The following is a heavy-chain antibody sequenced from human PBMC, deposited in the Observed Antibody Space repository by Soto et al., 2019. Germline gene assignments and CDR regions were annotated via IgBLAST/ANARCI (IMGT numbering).Heavy chain of an antibody. CDR1: GGTFSSYT. D-gene: IGHD4-17*01. V-gene: IGHV1-69*08. Sequence: QVQLVQSGAEVKKPGSSVKVSCKASGGTFSSYTISWVRQAPGQGLEWMGRIIPILGIANYAQKFQGRVTSTADKSTSTAYMELSSLRSEDTAVYYCARDPDDYGDYGRFDPWGQGTMVTVSS. CDR2: IIPILGIA. J-gene: IGHJ5*02. CDR3: ARDPDDYGDYGRFDP.